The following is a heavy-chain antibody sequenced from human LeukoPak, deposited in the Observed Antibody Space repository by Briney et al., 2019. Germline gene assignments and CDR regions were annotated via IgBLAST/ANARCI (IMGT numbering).Heavy chain of an antibody. Sequence: SETLSLTCTVSGGSISSSSYYWGWIRQPPGKGLEWIGSIYYSGSTYYNPSLKSRVTMSVDTSKNQFSLKLSSVTAADTAVYYCARDRVRGIAAAGILSGQNWFDPWGQGTLVTVSS. J-gene: IGHJ5*02. CDR1: GGSISSSSYY. CDR3: ARDRVRGIAAAGILSGQNWFDP. D-gene: IGHD6-13*01. CDR2: IYYSGST. V-gene: IGHV4-39*02.